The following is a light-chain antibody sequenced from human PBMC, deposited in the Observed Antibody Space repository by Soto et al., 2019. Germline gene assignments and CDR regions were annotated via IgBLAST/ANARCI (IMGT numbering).Light chain of an antibody. CDR2: AAS. V-gene: IGKV1-39*01. Sequence: DLQMTQSPSSLSASVGDRVTITCRASQSISFSLNWYQHKPGKAPNLLIYAASSLQSGVPSRFSGSGSGTDFTLTISSLQPEDFATYYCQQSYSTPVTFGGGTKVEMK. J-gene: IGKJ4*01. CDR3: QQSYSTPVT. CDR1: QSISFS.